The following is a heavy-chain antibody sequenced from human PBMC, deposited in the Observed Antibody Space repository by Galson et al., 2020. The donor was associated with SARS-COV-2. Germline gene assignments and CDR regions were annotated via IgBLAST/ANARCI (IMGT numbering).Heavy chain of an antibody. CDR1: GFSLSTSGMC. J-gene: IGHJ6*02. D-gene: IGHD3-10*01. V-gene: IGHV2-70*01. CDR3: ALCGGSGSFLGRNMDV. CDR2: IDWDDDK. Sequence: SGPTLVKPTQTLTLTCTFSGFSLSTSGMCVSWIRQPPGKALEWLALIDWDDDKYYSTSLKTRLTISKDTSKNQVVLTMTNMDPVDTATYYCALCGGSGSFLGRNMDVWGQGTTVTVSS.